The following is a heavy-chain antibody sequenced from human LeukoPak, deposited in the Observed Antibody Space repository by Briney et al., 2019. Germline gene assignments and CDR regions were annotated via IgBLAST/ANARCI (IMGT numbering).Heavy chain of an antibody. CDR1: GFTVSSNY. V-gene: IGHV3-53*01. CDR2: IYSGGST. J-gene: IGHJ4*02. CDR3: GRDGYNSGFDY. D-gene: IGHD5-24*01. Sequence: GGSLRLSCAASGFTVSSNYMSWVRQAPGRGLEWVSVIYSGGSTYYADSVKGRFTISRDNSKNTLYLQMNSLRAEDTAVYYCGRDGYNSGFDYWGQGTLVTVSS.